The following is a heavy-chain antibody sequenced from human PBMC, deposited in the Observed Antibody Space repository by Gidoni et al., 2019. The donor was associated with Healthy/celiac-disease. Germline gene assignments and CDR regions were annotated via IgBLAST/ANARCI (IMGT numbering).Heavy chain of an antibody. D-gene: IGHD6-19*01. V-gene: IGHV4-34*01. CDR3: ARGRAVAGTYWYFDL. CDR1: GGSFRGYY. Sequence: QVQLQQWGAGLLKPSETLSLTCAVYGGSFRGYYWRWIRQPPGKGLEWIGEINHSGSTNYNPSLKSRVTISVDTSKNQFSLKLSSVTAADTAVYYCARGRAVAGTYWYFDLWGRGTLVTVSS. CDR2: INHSGST. J-gene: IGHJ2*01.